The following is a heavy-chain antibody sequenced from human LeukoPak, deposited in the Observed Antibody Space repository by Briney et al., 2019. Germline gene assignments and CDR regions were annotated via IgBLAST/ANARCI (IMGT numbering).Heavy chain of an antibody. J-gene: IGHJ4*02. CDR1: GGTFSSYA. D-gene: IGHD3-22*01. CDR3: ARGVRYDSSGYYRY. Sequence: GASVTVSCTASGGTFSSYAISWVRQAPGQGLEWMGGIIPIFGTANYAQKFQGRVTITADESTSTAYMELSSLRSEDTAVYYCARGVRYDSSGYYRYWGQGTLVTVSS. CDR2: IIPIFGTA. V-gene: IGHV1-69*13.